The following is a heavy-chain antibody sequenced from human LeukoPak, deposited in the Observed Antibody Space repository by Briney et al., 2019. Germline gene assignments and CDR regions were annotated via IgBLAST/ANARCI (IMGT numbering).Heavy chain of an antibody. J-gene: IGHJ6*03. Sequence: GGSLRLSCVASGFTFNSNWMSWVRQAPGKGLEWVANIKQDGSEKYYVDSVKGRFTISRDNGNNILSLHMNGLRADDAALYFCARGRATEVPHYYDYFMDVWGTGTTVIVSS. CDR3: ARGRATEVPHYYDYFMDV. CDR2: IKQDGSEK. CDR1: GFTFNSNW. V-gene: IGHV3-7*01. D-gene: IGHD2-21*02.